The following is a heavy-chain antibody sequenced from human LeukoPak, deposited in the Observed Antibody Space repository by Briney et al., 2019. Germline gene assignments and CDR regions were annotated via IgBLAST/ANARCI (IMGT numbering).Heavy chain of an antibody. CDR3: ARGPAYYYGSESYYSDY. CDR1: GGSISSGDYY. Sequence: SQTLSLTCTVSGGSISSGDYYWSWIRQPPGKGLEWIGYIYYSGSTYYNPSLKSRVTISVDTSKNQFSLKLSSVTAADTAVYYCARGPAYYYGSESYYSDYWGQGTLVTVSS. J-gene: IGHJ4*02. V-gene: IGHV4-30-4*01. D-gene: IGHD3-10*01. CDR2: IYYSGST.